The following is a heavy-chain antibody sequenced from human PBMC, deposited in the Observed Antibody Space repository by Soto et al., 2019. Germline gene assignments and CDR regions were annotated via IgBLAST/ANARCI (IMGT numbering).Heavy chain of an antibody. D-gene: IGHD4-17*01. Sequence: SETLSLTCAISGDSVSSNSAAWNWIRQSPSRGLEWLGRTYYRSKWYNDYAVSVKSRITINPDTSKNQFSLQLNSVTPEDTAVYYCARAGPTVVIVGRLDYWGQGTLVTVSS. CDR2: TYYRSKWYN. J-gene: IGHJ4*02. V-gene: IGHV6-1*01. CDR3: ARAGPTVVIVGRLDY. CDR1: GDSVSSNSAA.